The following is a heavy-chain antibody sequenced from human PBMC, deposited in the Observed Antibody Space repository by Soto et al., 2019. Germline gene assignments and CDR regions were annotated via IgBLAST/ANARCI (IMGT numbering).Heavy chain of an antibody. J-gene: IGHJ4*02. D-gene: IGHD5-18*01. CDR2: VYYSGDT. CDR3: ARVPGSTYGSGFSDY. CDR1: GGSVSSGTYY. V-gene: IGHV4-61*01. Sequence: PSETLSLTCTVSGGSVSSGTYYWSWIRQPPGKKLEWIGYVYYSGDTSYNPSLKSRVTISVDTSRNQFSLKLSSVTAADTAVYYCARVPGSTYGSGFSDYWGQGTLVTVSS.